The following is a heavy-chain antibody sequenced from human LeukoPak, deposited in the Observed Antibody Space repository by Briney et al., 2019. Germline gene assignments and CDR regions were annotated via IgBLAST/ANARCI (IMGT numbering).Heavy chain of an antibody. Sequence: SETLSLTCTVSGGSISSGDYYWTWIRQPPGKGLEWIGYIYHSGSTHYKASLKSRLTISLDTSRNQFSLRLTSVTAADTAVYFCARGLRGIMVRGAITDLNWFDPWGQGTLVAVSS. D-gene: IGHD3-10*01. CDR3: ARGLRGIMVRGAITDLNWFDP. V-gene: IGHV4-30-4*01. CDR1: GGSISSGDYY. CDR2: IYHSGST. J-gene: IGHJ5*02.